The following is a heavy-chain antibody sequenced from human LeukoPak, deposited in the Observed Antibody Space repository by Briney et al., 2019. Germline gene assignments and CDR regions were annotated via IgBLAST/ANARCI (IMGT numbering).Heavy chain of an antibody. Sequence: GESLKISCQGSGYNFTSYWIGWVRQAPGQGLEWMGWINPNSGGTNYAQNFQGRVTMTRDTSISTAYMELSRLRSDDTAVYYCARDNTIFGVVTHDYWGQGTLVTVSS. V-gene: IGHV1-2*02. J-gene: IGHJ4*02. D-gene: IGHD3-3*01. CDR1: GYNFTSYW. CDR2: INPNSGGT. CDR3: ARDNTIFGVVTHDY.